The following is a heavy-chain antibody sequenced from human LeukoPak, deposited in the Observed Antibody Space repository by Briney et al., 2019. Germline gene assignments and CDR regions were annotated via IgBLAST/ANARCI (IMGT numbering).Heavy chain of an antibody. CDR2: IYYSGST. D-gene: IGHD3-3*01. J-gene: IGHJ4*02. CDR3: ASRSSIWSGYQDTLYYFDS. CDR1: GGSISSYY. V-gene: IGHV4-59*01. Sequence: SETLSLTCTVSGGSISSYYRSWIRQPPGKRLEWIGHIYYSGSTNYNPSLKSRVTISVDTSKNQFSLKLSSVTAADTAVYYCASRSSIWSGYQDTLYYFDSWGQGTLDTVSS.